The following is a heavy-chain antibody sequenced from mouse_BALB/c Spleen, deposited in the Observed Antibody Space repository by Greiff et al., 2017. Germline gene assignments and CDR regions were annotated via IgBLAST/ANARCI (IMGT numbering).Heavy chain of an antibody. CDR3: ARGGKGHRYDGMDY. J-gene: IGHJ4*01. Sequence: VMLVESGPGLVAPSQSLSITCTVSGFSLTSYGVHWVRQPPGKGLEWLGVIWAGGSTNYNSALMSRLSISKDNSKSQVFLKMNSLQTDDTAMYYGARGGKGHRYDGMDYWGQGTSVTVSS. D-gene: IGHD2-14*01. CDR2: IWAGGST. CDR1: GFSLTSYG. V-gene: IGHV2-9*02.